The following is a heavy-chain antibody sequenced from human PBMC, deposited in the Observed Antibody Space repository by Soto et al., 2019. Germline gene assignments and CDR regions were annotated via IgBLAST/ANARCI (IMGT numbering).Heavy chain of an antibody. J-gene: IGHJ4*02. CDR3: ARRWGDYFDY. Sequence: QVRLQESGPGLVKPSETLSLTCTVSGGSISSYYWSWIRQPPGKGLEWIGYIYYSGSTNYNPSLKSRVTISVDTSKNQFSLKLSSVTAADTAVYYCARRWGDYFDYWGQGTLVTVSS. CDR1: GGSISSYY. D-gene: IGHD3-16*01. CDR2: IYYSGST. V-gene: IGHV4-59*08.